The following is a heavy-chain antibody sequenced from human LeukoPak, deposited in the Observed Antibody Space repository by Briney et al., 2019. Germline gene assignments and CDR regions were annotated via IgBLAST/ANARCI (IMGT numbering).Heavy chain of an antibody. J-gene: IGHJ4*02. CDR3: ARGRGGYCDSSGYPQIDY. Sequence: PSQTLSLTCTVSGGSISSGGYYWSWIRQPPGKGLEWIGYIYYSGSTNYNPSLKSRVTISVDTSKNQFSLKLSSVTAADTAVYCCARGRGGYCDSSGYPQIDYWGQGTLVTVSS. V-gene: IGHV4-61*08. CDR2: IYYSGST. CDR1: GGSISSGGYY. D-gene: IGHD3-22*01.